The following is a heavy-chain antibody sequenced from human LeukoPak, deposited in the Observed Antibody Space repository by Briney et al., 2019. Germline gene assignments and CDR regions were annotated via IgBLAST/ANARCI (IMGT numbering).Heavy chain of an antibody. CDR3: ARVRYYGSGSYYTSNWFDP. CDR1: GFTFSDYY. CDR2: ISSSGSTI. J-gene: IGHJ5*02. V-gene: IGHV3-11*04. D-gene: IGHD3-10*01. Sequence: GGSLRLSCAASGFTFSDYYMSWIRQAPGKGLEWVSYISSSGSTIYYADSVKGRFTISRDNAKNSLYLQMNSLRAEDTAVYYCARVRYYGSGSYYTSNWFDPWGQGTLVTVSS.